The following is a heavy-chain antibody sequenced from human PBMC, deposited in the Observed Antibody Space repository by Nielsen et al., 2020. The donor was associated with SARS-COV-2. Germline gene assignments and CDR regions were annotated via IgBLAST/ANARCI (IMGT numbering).Heavy chain of an antibody. CDR2: ISSSSSTI. CDR3: ARGLMTAVTHFDY. D-gene: IGHD4-17*01. J-gene: IGHJ4*02. CDR1: GFTFSTYS. Sequence: GGSLRLSCAASGFTFSTYSMNWVRQAPGKGLEWVSYISSSSSTIYFADSVQGRFTISRDNAKNSLYLQMNSLRVEDTAVYYCARGLMTAVTHFDYWGQGTLVTVSS. V-gene: IGHV3-48*01.